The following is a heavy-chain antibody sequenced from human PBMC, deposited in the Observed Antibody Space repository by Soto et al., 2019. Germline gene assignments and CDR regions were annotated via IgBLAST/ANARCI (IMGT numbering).Heavy chain of an antibody. CDR1: GFTFTNYV. V-gene: IGHV3-23*01. D-gene: IGHD3-10*01. Sequence: EVQVLESGGDLVQPGGSLRLSCAASGFTFTNYVMTWVRQAPGRGLEWVSSISGSGTSTYYAESVKGRLTISRDNSESTLYLQMNSLRAEDRAIYYCSKVGVLWFGGHGDYWGEGTLVTVSS. CDR3: SKVGVLWFGGHGDY. J-gene: IGHJ4*02. CDR2: ISGSGTST.